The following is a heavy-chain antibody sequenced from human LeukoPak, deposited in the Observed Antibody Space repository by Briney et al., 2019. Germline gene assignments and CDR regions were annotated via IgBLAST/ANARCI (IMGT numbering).Heavy chain of an antibody. V-gene: IGHV4-39*01. CDR1: GGSISSSSYY. CDR2: IYYSGST. D-gene: IGHD1-26*01. CDR3: ARVVGTTAEYYFDY. Sequence: SETLSLTCTVSGGSISSSSYYWAWIRQPPGKGLEWIGSIYYSGSTYYNPSLKSRVTISVDTSKNQFSLNLNSVTAADSAVYYCARVVGTTAEYYFDYWGQGTLVTVSS. J-gene: IGHJ4*02.